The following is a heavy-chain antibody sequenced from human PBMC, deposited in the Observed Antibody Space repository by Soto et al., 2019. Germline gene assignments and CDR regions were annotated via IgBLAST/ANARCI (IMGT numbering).Heavy chain of an antibody. D-gene: IGHD2-2*01. Sequence: GASVKVSCKASGYTFTSYAMHWVRQAPGQRLEWMGWINAGNGNTKYSQKFQGRVTITRDTSTSTAYMELSSLRSDDTAVYYCARSPYCISTTCPNLFAPSGQGTLVTVSS. V-gene: IGHV1-3*01. CDR1: GYTFTSYA. CDR2: INAGNGNT. CDR3: ARSPYCISTTCPNLFAP. J-gene: IGHJ5*02.